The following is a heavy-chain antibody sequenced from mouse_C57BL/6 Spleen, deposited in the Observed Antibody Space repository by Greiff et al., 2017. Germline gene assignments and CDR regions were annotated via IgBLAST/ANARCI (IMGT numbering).Heavy chain of an antibody. CDR2: ISDGGSYT. J-gene: IGHJ4*01. D-gene: IGHD1-1*01. CDR1: GFTFSSYA. V-gene: IGHV5-4*01. CDR3: ARDLNYGSSYEAMDY. Sequence: EVKLQESGGGLVKPGGSLKLSCAASGFTFSSYAMSWVRQTPEKRLEWVATISDGGSYTNYPDNVKGRFTISRDNAKNNLYLQMSHLNSEDTAMYYCARDLNYGSSYEAMDYWGQGTSVTVSS.